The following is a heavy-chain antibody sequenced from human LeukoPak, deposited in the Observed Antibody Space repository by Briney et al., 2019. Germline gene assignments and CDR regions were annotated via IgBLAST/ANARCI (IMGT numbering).Heavy chain of an antibody. D-gene: IGHD2-2*01. CDR2: IYYSGST. J-gene: IGHJ3*02. CDR1: GGSISSYY. CDR3: ATSPPVVPAAITAFDI. Sequence: PSETLSLTCTVSGGSISSYYWSWIRQPPGKGLEWIGYIYYSGSTYYNPSLKSRVTISVDTSKNQFSLKLSSVTAADTAVYYCATSPPVVPAAITAFDIWGQGTMVTVSS. V-gene: IGHV4-59*12.